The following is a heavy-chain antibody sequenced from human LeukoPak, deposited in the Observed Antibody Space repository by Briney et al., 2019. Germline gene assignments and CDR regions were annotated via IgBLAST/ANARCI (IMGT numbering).Heavy chain of an antibody. CDR1: GYSLTSYW. Sequence: GESLKISCKGSGYSLTSYWIGWVRQMPGKGLEWMGIIYPGDSDTRYSPSFQDQVTISADNSISTAYLQWSSLKGSDTAMYYCARHGRSDYDIMTGYIDYWGQGTLVTVSS. CDR2: IYPGDSDT. V-gene: IGHV5-51*01. D-gene: IGHD3-9*01. CDR3: ARHGRSDYDIMTGYIDY. J-gene: IGHJ4*02.